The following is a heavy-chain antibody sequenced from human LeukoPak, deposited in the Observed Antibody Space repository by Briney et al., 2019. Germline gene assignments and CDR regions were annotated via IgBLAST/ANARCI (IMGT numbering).Heavy chain of an antibody. CDR2: ISSGSSTL. V-gene: IGHV3-48*04. Sequence: PGGSLRLSCAASGFTFSTYSMNWVRQAPGKGLEWVSFISSGSSTLYYADSVKGRFTISRDNAKNTLYLQMNSLRAEDTAVYYCARVGTTSNFYYYYGMDVWGQGTTVTVSS. J-gene: IGHJ6*02. CDR3: ARVGTTSNFYYYYGMDV. D-gene: IGHD2/OR15-2a*01. CDR1: GFTFSTYS.